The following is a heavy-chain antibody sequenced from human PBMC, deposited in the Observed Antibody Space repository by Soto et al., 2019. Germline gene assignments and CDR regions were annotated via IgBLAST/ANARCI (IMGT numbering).Heavy chain of an antibody. Sequence: ASVKVSCKASGYTFTSYGISWVRQAPGQGLEWMGWISAYNGNTNYAQKLQGRVTMTTDTSTSTAYMELRSLRSDDTAVYYCARDIPATRITIFGVANYYYYYMDVWGKGTTVTVSS. J-gene: IGHJ6*03. CDR2: ISAYNGNT. CDR1: GYTFTSYG. V-gene: IGHV1-18*01. D-gene: IGHD3-3*01. CDR3: ARDIPATRITIFGVANYYYYYMDV.